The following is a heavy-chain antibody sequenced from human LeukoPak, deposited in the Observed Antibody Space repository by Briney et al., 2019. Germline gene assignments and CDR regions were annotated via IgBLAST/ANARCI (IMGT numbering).Heavy chain of an antibody. Sequence: PGGSLRLSCAASGLTFSKYAMSWVRQPPGRGLEGVSTTSDGGSSTYYADSVRGRFTISRDNSKYTLYLQMNSLRAEDTAVYYCAKDLSRYYYDSSGYSAYFDYWGQGTLVTVSS. CDR3: AKDLSRYYYDSSGYSAYFDY. J-gene: IGHJ4*02. CDR1: GLTFSKYA. CDR2: TSDGGSST. V-gene: IGHV3-23*01. D-gene: IGHD3-22*01.